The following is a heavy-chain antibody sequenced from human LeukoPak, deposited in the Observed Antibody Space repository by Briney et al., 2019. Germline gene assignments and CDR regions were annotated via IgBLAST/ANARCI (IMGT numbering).Heavy chain of an antibody. V-gene: IGHV4-61*08. CDR3: VRGGSWFKYFDY. CDR2: IYYTGST. D-gene: IGHD6-13*01. CDR1: GGSISSGGYY. J-gene: IGHJ4*02. Sequence: PSQTLSLTCTVSGGSISSGGYYWSWIRQPPGKGLEWIAYIYYTGSTNYNPSLKSRVTISVDTSKNQFSLKLSSVTAADTAVYYCVRGGSWFKYFDYWGQGTLVTVSS.